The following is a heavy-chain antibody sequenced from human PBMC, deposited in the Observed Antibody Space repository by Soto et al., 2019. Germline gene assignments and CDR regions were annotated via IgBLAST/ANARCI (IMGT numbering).Heavy chain of an antibody. CDR3: AKDPLTRKWLRLYNWFDP. CDR2: ISGSGGST. J-gene: IGHJ5*02. Sequence: GGSLRLSCAASGFTFSSYAMSWVRQAPGKGLEWVSAISGSGGSTYYADSVKGRFTISRDNSKNTLYLQMNSLRAEDTAVYYCAKDPLTRKWLRLYNWFDPWGQGTLVTVSS. D-gene: IGHD5-12*01. CDR1: GFTFSSYA. V-gene: IGHV3-23*01.